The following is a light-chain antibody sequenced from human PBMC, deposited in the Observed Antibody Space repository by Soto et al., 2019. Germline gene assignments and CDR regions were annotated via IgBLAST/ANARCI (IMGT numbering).Light chain of an antibody. CDR3: CSYGGSYTWV. CDR1: SGDVGGYNF. V-gene: IGLV2-11*01. J-gene: IGLJ3*02. CDR2: DVS. Sequence: QSALTQTRSVSGSPGQSVTISCTGASGDVGGYNFVSWYQQHPGKAPTLMIFDVSQRPSGVPDRFSGSKSGNTASLTISGLQAEDEADYYCCSYGGSYTWVFGGGTKPPS.